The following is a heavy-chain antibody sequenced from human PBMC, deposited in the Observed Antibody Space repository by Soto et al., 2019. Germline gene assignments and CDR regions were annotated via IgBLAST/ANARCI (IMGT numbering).Heavy chain of an antibody. CDR3: AKGLWSGRGGGIDY. V-gene: IGHV3-23*01. D-gene: IGHD3-3*01. CDR1: GFTFSSYA. CDR2: ISGAALNT. J-gene: IGHJ4*02. Sequence: EVQLLDSGGGLVQPGGSLRLSCAASGFTFSSYAMHWVRQAPGKGLEWVSTISGAALNTYYADSVKGRFTISRDSSKRTVYLQMNSLSAADTAVYYCAKGLWSGRGGGIDYWGQGTLVTVSS.